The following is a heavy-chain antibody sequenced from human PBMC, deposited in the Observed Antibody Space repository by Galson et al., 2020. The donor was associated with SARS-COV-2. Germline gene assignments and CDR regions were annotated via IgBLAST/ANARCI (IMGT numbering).Heavy chain of an antibody. V-gene: IGHV3-30*04. D-gene: IGHD1-26*01. Sequence: GGSLRLSCAASGFTFSSYAMHWVRQAPGKGLEWVAVISYDGSNKYYADSVKGRFTISRDNSKNTLYLQMNSLRAEDTAVYYCARPLGGSYYGAFDIWGQGTMVTVSS. CDR1: GFTFSSYA. CDR2: ISYDGSNK. J-gene: IGHJ3*02. CDR3: ARPLGGSYYGAFDI.